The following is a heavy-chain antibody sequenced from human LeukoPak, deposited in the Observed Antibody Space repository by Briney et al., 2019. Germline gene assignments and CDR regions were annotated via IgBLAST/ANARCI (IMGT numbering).Heavy chain of an antibody. Sequence: SGGSLRLSCAASGFTFSSYWMHWVRQVPGKGLVWVSRINTDGISTAYADSVGGRFTISRDNAKNTLYLQMNSLRAEDTAVYYCARDLPSRSIAALNYWGQGTLVTVSS. CDR3: ARDLPSRSIAALNY. J-gene: IGHJ4*02. CDR2: INTDGIST. CDR1: GFTFSSYW. V-gene: IGHV3-74*01. D-gene: IGHD6-6*01.